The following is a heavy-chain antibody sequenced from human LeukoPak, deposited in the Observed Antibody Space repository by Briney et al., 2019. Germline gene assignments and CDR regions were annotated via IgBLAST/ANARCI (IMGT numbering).Heavy chain of an antibody. Sequence: GGSLRLSCVASGFTVSTYAMSWVRQAPGKGLEWVSSISSSSSYIYYADSVKGRFTISRDNAKNSLYLQMNSLRAEDTAVYYCARDLPYDSSGYLGYYFDYWGQGTLVTVSS. CDR1: GFTVSTYA. D-gene: IGHD3-22*01. CDR3: ARDLPYDSSGYLGYYFDY. V-gene: IGHV3-21*01. CDR2: ISSSSSYI. J-gene: IGHJ4*02.